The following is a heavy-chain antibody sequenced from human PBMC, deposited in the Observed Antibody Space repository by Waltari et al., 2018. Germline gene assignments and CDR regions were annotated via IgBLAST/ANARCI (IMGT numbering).Heavy chain of an antibody. J-gene: IGHJ5*02. V-gene: IGHV1-18*01. CDR2: ISGNNGHT. D-gene: IGHD3-3*01. CDR3: ARERHRLMEEGYLMALDP. CDR1: GYTFSDYG. Sequence: QVQLVQSGAEVKKPGASVKVSCKASGYTFSDYGISWVRQAPGQGSEWMGWISGNNGHTSHEQKFQGRLIMTEDTSATTVYMELTYLTSDDTAVDYCARERHRLMEEGYLMALDPWGQGTLVTVSS.